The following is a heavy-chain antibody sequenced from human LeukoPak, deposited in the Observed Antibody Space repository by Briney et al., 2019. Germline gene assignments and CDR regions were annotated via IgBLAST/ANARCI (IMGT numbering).Heavy chain of an antibody. CDR1: RFTFSSYW. CDR3: TSRSRRYDSSGYYGAFDI. Sequence: PGGSLRLSCAASRFTFSSYWMSWVRQAPGKGLEWVGRIKSKTDGGTTDYAAPVKGRFTISRDDSKNTLYLQMNSLKTEDTAVYYCTSRSRRYDSSGYYGAFDIWGQGTMVTVSS. D-gene: IGHD3-22*01. V-gene: IGHV3-15*01. CDR2: IKSKTDGGTT. J-gene: IGHJ3*02.